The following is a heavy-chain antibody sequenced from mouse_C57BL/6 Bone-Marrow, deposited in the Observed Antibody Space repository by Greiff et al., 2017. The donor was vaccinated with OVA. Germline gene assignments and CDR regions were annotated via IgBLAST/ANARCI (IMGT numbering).Heavy chain of an antibody. CDR3: VRRGGRWFAY. CDR2: IRSKSNNYAT. CDR1: GFSFNTYA. Sequence: GGGLVQPKGSLKLSCAASGFSFNTYAMNWVRQAPGKGLEWVARIRSKSNNYATYYADSVKDRFTISRDDSESMLYLQMNNLKTEDTAMYYGVRRGGRWFAYWGQGTLVTVSA. V-gene: IGHV10-1*01. J-gene: IGHJ3*01.